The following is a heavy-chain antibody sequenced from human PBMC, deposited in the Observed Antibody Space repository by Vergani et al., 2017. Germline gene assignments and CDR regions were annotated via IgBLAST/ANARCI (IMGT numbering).Heavy chain of an antibody. CDR3: ANDLGTSSGGGWFDP. CDR1: GFTSAGYA. Sequence: EVQLEESGGGLVLPGRSLRLSCVASGFTSAGYAMHWVRQAPGKGLEWVSGISWNSNSIGYADSVKGRFTISSDNAKNSLYLQMNRLRAEDTALYYCANDLGTSSGGGWFDPWGQGTLVTVSS. CDR2: ISWNSNSI. V-gene: IGHV3-9*02. D-gene: IGHD6-6*01. J-gene: IGHJ5*02.